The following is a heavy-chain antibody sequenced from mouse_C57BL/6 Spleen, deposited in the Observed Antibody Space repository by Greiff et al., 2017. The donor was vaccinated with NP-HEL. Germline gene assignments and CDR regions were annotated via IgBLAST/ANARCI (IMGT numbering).Heavy chain of an antibody. D-gene: IGHD2-4*01. Sequence: QVQLQQPGAELVRPGSSVKLSCKASGYTFTSYWMDWVKQRPGQGLEWIGNIYPSDSETHYNQKFKDKATLTVDKSSSTAYMQLSSLTSEDSAVYYCARSDYDYALGGWGQGTTLTVSS. CDR2: IYPSDSET. CDR1: GYTFTSYW. CDR3: ARSDYDYALGG. V-gene: IGHV1-61*01. J-gene: IGHJ2*01.